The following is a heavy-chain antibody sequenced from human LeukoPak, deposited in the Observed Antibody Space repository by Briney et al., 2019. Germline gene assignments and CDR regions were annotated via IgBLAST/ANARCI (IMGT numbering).Heavy chain of an antibody. D-gene: IGHD4-17*01. CDR1: GFRLSRYW. V-gene: IGHV3-7*05. CDR3: ARDIRYGDSDY. Sequence: GGALRLSRAASGFRLSRYWMTLVRPAPGKRVEWVANIKEDGSEKNHVDSLKDRFTISRDNAKNSVFLQMNSLRAEDTAIYYCARDIRYGDSDYWGQGTLVTVSS. J-gene: IGHJ4*02. CDR2: IKEDGSEK.